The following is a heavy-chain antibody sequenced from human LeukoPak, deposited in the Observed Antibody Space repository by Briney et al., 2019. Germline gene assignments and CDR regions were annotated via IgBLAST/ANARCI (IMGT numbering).Heavy chain of an antibody. V-gene: IGHV4-4*09. CDR1: GDSISSFY. CDR3: AKTARTFAS. CDR2: IYINGDT. Sequence: SETLPLTCTVSGDSISSFYWSWIRQPPGKGLECIGFIYINGDTSYNPSLQGRATLSLDTSKTQCSLRLTSVPAADTAVYYCAKTARTFASWGPGTLVTVSS. D-gene: IGHD2/OR15-2a*01. J-gene: IGHJ5*02.